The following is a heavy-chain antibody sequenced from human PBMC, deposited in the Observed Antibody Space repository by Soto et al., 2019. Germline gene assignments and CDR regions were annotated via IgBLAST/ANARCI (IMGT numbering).Heavy chain of an antibody. CDR2: VYHSGRT. CDR1: GYSITTGYY. D-gene: IGHD3-22*01. Sequence: SETLSLTCAVSGYSITTGYYWGFVRRPPGKGLEWIGSVYHSGRTSYNPSLESRVTISVDTSKNQFSLRLSSVTAADTAVYYCARGVNYYDSSGFYPRDYWGQGILVTVSS. CDR3: ARGVNYYDSSGFYPRDY. J-gene: IGHJ4*02. V-gene: IGHV4-38-2*01.